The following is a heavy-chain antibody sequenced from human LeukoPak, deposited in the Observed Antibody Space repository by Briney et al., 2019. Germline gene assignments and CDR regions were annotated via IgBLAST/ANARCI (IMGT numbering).Heavy chain of an antibody. V-gene: IGHV3-66*01. J-gene: IGHJ3*02. CDR2: LYPEGNT. CDR1: GFSVSTEY. D-gene: IGHD3-10*01. CDR3: VRGLGWFYYAFDI. Sequence: GGSLRLSCAASGFSVSTEYMDWVRQAPGKGLEWVSILYPEGNTYYADSVKGRFSISRDTSKNMVYLQMFSLRVEDTAVYHCVRGLGWFYYAFDIWGQGTLVTVSS.